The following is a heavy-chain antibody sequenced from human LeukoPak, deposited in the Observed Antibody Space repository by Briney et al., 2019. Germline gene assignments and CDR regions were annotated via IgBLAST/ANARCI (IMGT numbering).Heavy chain of an antibody. D-gene: IGHD6-19*01. Sequence: ASVKVSCKASGYTFTSYGISWVRQAPGQGLEWMGWISAYNGNTNYAQKLRGRVTMTTDTSTSTAYMELRSLRSDDTAVYYCARGPSSLYSSGWYGGNFDYWGQGTLVTVSS. CDR3: ARGPSSLYSSGWYGGNFDY. J-gene: IGHJ4*02. CDR2: ISAYNGNT. V-gene: IGHV1-18*01. CDR1: GYTFTSYG.